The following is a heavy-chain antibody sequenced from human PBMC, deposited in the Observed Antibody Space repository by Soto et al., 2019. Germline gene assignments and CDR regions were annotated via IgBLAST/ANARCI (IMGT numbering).Heavy chain of an antibody. CDR1: GYTFTGYY. CDR2: INPNSGGT. CDR3: ARVLPAANKKGNWFDP. Sequence: GASVKVSCKASGYTFTGYYMHWVLQAPGQGLEWMGWINPNSGGTNYAQKFQGRVTMTRDTSISTAYMELSRLRSDDTAVYYCARVLPAANKKGNWFDPWGQGTLVTVSS. J-gene: IGHJ5*02. V-gene: IGHV1-2*02. D-gene: IGHD2-2*01.